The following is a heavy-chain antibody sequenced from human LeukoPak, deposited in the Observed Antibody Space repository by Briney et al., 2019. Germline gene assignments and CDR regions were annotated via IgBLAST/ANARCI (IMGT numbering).Heavy chain of an antibody. CDR2: IYPGDSDT. CDR1: GYSFTSYW. V-gene: IGHV5-51*01. D-gene: IGHD2-15*01. J-gene: IGHJ4*02. Sequence: GESLQISCKGSGYSFTSYWIGWVRQMPGKGLEWMGIIYPGDSDTRYSPSFQGQVTISADKSISTAYLQWSSLKASDTAMYYCARRYCSGGSCYGNDYWGQGTLVTVSS. CDR3: ARRYCSGGSCYGNDY.